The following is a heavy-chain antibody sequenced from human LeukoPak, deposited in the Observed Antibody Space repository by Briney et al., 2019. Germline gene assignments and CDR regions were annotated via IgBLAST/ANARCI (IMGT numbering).Heavy chain of an antibody. J-gene: IGHJ5*02. CDR1: GGSFSGYY. CDR2: INHSGST. CDR3: GRGGSSNWFDP. D-gene: IGHD6-19*01. Sequence: SETLSLTCAVYGGSFSGYYWSWIRQPPGKGLEWIGEINHSGSTNYNPSLKSRVTISVDKSKNQFSLKLSSVTAAGTAVYYCGRGGSSNWFDPWGQGSLVSVCS. V-gene: IGHV4-34*01.